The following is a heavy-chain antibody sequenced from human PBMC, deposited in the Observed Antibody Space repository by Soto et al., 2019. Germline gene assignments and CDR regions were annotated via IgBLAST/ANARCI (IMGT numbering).Heavy chain of an antibody. J-gene: IGHJ5*02. D-gene: IGHD5-18*01. V-gene: IGHV3-23*01. Sequence: GGSLRLSCAASGFTFSSYAMSWVRQAPGKGLEWVSGISGSGDSTYYADSVKGRFTISRDNSKNRLYLQVNSLRAEDTAVYYCAMGYNYAPFDPWGQGTLVTVSS. CDR3: AMGYNYAPFDP. CDR1: GFTFSSYA. CDR2: ISGSGDST.